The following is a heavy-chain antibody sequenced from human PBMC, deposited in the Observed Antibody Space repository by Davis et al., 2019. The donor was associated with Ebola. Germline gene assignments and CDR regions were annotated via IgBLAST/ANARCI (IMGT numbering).Heavy chain of an antibody. CDR1: GYYFTSYW. V-gene: IGHV5-10-1*01. D-gene: IGHD6-19*01. CDR3: ARQNLRIAVAVNY. CDR2: IDPSDSNT. Sequence: GESLKISCKGSGYYFTSYWISWVRQMPGRGLEWMGRIDPSDSNTNYSPSFQGHVTISADKSISTAYLQWSSLKASDTAMYYCARQNLRIAVAVNYWGQGTLVTVSS. J-gene: IGHJ4*02.